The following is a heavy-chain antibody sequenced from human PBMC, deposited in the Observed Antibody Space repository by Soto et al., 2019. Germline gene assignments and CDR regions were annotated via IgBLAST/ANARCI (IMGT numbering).Heavy chain of an antibody. Sequence: QVQLQQWGAGLLKPSETLSLTCAVYGGSFSGYYWSWIRQPPGKGLEWIGEINHSGSTNYNPSLKRRVTISVDTSKNQFSLKLSSVTAADTAVYYCARGFRYCSGGSCFNGNYYYYYYMDVWGKGTTVTVSS. CDR3: ARGFRYCSGGSCFNGNYYYYYYMDV. J-gene: IGHJ6*03. D-gene: IGHD2-15*01. CDR2: INHSGST. CDR1: GGSFSGYY. V-gene: IGHV4-34*01.